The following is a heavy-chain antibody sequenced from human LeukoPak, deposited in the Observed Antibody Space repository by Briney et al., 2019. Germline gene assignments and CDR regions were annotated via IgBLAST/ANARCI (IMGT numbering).Heavy chain of an antibody. CDR3: ARDILDYGSGSYYNGFWYYGMDV. V-gene: IGHV3-48*03. D-gene: IGHD3-10*01. Sequence: PGGSLRLSCAASGFTFSSYEMNWVRQAPGKGLEWVSYISSSGSTIYYADSVKGRFTISRDNAKNSLYLQMNSLRAEDTAVYYCARDILDYGSGSYYNGFWYYGMDVWGQGTTVTVSS. CDR2: ISSSGSTI. CDR1: GFTFSSYE. J-gene: IGHJ6*02.